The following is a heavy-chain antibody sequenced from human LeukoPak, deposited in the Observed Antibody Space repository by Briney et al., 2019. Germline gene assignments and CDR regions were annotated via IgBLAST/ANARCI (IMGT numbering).Heavy chain of an antibody. D-gene: IGHD2/OR15-2a*01. CDR1: GFTFSSYS. Sequence: GGSLRLSCAASGFTFSSYSMNWVRQAPGKGLEWVSSITRSNYIYYADSVKGRFTISRDNAKNSLHLQMKSLRAEDTAVYYCARGKTSQNIVTRKTYNWFDPWGQGTLVTVSS. CDR3: ARGKTSQNIVTRKTYNWFDP. CDR2: ITRSNYI. J-gene: IGHJ5*02. V-gene: IGHV3-21*01.